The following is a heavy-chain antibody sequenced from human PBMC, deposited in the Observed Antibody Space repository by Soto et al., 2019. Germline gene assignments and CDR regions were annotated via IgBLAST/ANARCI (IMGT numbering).Heavy chain of an antibody. CDR3: ARRKERSGPNYFDS. V-gene: IGHV1-8*01. CDR1: GYTFITYD. Sequence: ASVKVSFKAPGYTFITYDINWVRQATGQGLEWMGWMNPSNGNAGYAQKLQGRLTMTRNTSISTAYMELSSLRSDDTAVYFCARRKERSGPNYFDSWGQGSLVTVSS. CDR2: MNPSNGNA. J-gene: IGHJ4*02. D-gene: IGHD6-25*01.